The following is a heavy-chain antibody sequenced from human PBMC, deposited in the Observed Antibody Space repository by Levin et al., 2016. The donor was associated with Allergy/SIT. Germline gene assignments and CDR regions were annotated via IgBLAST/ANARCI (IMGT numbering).Heavy chain of an antibody. CDR1: GYTFTGYY. CDR2: INPNSGGT. D-gene: IGHD1-1*01. Sequence: ASVKVSCKASGYTFTGYYMHWVRQAPGQGLEWMGWINPNSGGTNYAQKFQGWVTMTRDTSISTAYMELSRLRSDDTAVYYCARDNDVGGYNWFDPWGQGTLVTVSS. CDR3: ARDNDVGGYNWFDP. J-gene: IGHJ5*02. V-gene: IGHV1-2*04.